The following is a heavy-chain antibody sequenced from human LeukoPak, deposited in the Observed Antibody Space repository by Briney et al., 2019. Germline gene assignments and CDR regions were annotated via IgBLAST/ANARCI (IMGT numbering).Heavy chain of an antibody. J-gene: IGHJ4*02. CDR1: GYSISSGYY. V-gene: IGHV4-38-2*02. Sequence: SETLSLTCTVSGYSISSGYYWGWIRQPPGKGLEWIGSIYHSGSTYYNPSLKSRVTISVDTSKNQFSLNLSSVTAADTAVYYCARGNPSLIRGLNFDSWGQGTLVSVSS. CDR3: ARGNPSLIRGLNFDS. CDR2: IYHSGST. D-gene: IGHD3-10*01.